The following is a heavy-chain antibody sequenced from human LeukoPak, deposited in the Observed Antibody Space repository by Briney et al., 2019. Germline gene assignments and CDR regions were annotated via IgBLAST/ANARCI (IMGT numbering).Heavy chain of an antibody. Sequence: SQTLSLTCTVSGGSISSYYWSWIRQPPGKGLEWIGYIYHSGSTYYNPSLKSRVTISVDRSKNQFSLKLSSVTAADTAVYYCARATRYSSSWYKEYFQHWGQGTLVTVSS. CDR2: IYHSGST. CDR1: GGSISSYY. J-gene: IGHJ1*01. CDR3: ARATRYSSSWYKEYFQH. D-gene: IGHD6-13*01. V-gene: IGHV4-30-2*01.